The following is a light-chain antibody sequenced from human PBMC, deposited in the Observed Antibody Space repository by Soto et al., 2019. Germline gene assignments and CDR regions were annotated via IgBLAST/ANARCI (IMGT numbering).Light chain of an antibody. J-gene: IGKJ1*01. Sequence: LQMSQAPSSLAASVGGGVSRACRASQGISNYLAWYQQKPGKVPKLLIYAASTLQSGVPSRFSGSGSGTDFTLTISSLQPEDVATYYCQKYNSAPWTFGQGTKVDIK. V-gene: IGKV1-27*01. CDR2: AAS. CDR3: QKYNSAPWT. CDR1: QGISNY.